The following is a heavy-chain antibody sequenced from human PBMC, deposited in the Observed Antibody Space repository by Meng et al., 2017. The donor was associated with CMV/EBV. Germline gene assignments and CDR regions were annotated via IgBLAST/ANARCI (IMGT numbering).Heavy chain of an antibody. D-gene: IGHD2-2*01. CDR3: AISKCSTSCRYFDY. Sequence: GESLKISCAASGFTFSSYEMNWVRQAPGKGLEWVSHISSSGSTIYYADSVKGRFTISRDNAKNSLYLQMNSLRAEDTAVYYCAISKCSTSCRYFDYWGQGTLVTVSS. CDR1: GFTFSSYE. CDR2: ISSSGSTI. J-gene: IGHJ4*02. V-gene: IGHV3-48*03.